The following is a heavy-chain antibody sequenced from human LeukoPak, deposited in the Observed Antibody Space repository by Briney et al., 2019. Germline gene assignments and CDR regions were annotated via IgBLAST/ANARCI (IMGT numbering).Heavy chain of an antibody. CDR3: ARDPEGVGSVYSGSYLGLWGVRFDP. CDR1: GGSISSSSYY. D-gene: IGHD1-26*01. CDR2: INYSGST. V-gene: IGHV4-39*07. Sequence: PSETLSLTCTVSGGSISSSSYYWGWIRQPPGKGLEWIGSINYSGSTYYNPSLKSRVTISVDTSKNQFSLKLSSVTAADTAVYYCARDPEGVGSVYSGSYLGLWGVRFDPWGQGTLVTVSS. J-gene: IGHJ5*02.